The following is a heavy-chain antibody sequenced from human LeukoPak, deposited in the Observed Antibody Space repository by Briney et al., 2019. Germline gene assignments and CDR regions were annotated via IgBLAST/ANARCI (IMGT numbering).Heavy chain of an antibody. Sequence: GASVKVSCKASGGTFSSYAISWVRQAPGQGLEWMGGIIPIFGTANYAQKFQGRVTITADESTSTAYMELSRLRSDDTAVYYCARLGQLWFGELVPWGQGTLVTVSS. J-gene: IGHJ5*02. CDR2: IIPIFGTA. CDR1: GGTFSSYA. CDR3: ARLGQLWFGELVP. V-gene: IGHV1-69*13. D-gene: IGHD3-10*01.